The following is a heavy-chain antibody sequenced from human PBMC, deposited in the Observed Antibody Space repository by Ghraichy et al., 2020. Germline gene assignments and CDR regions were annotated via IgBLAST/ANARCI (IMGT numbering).Heavy chain of an antibody. D-gene: IGHD4-23*01. Sequence: RGSLRLSCVGSGFTFSGFGMNWVRQSPGKGLEWVSYITSSGRSIFYADSVKGRFTISRDNAKNSLSLQMNSLRDEDTAVYYCARASTVVRFYYYAGMDVWGQGTTVTVSS. V-gene: IGHV3-48*02. CDR3: ARASTVVRFYYYAGMDV. CDR2: ITSSGRSI. J-gene: IGHJ6*02. CDR1: GFTFSGFG.